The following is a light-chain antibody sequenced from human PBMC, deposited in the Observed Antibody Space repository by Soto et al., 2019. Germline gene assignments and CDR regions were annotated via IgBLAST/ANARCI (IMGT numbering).Light chain of an antibody. CDR3: MQALQAPPT. CDR2: LNS. Sequence: DIVMTQSPLSLPVTPGEPASISCRSTKSLLHSNGYNYLDWYLQKPGQSPQLLIYLNSNRASGVPDRFSGSGSGTDFTLKISRVEAEDVGVYYCMQALQAPPTFGHGTKVDIK. J-gene: IGKJ1*01. V-gene: IGKV2-28*01. CDR1: KSLLHSNGYNY.